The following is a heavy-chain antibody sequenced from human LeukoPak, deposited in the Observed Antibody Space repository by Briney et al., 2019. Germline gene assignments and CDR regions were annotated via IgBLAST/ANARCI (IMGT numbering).Heavy chain of an antibody. D-gene: IGHD3-16*01. CDR1: GFTFYNYA. V-gene: IGHV3-9*01. CDR3: IADTAGDLAF. Sequence: PGGSLRLSCATSGFTFYNYALHWVRQAPGKGLEWVSGILSNSAAIGYGDSVKGRFTISRDAATNSLYLQMNSLKIEDTALYYCIADTAGDLAFWGQGTLVIVSS. J-gene: IGHJ4*02. CDR2: ILSNSAAI.